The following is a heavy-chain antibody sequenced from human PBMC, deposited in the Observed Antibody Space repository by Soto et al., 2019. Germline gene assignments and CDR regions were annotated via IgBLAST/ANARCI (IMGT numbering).Heavy chain of an antibody. Sequence: PSETLSLTCAVYGGSFSGYYWSWIRQPPGKGLEWIGEINHSGGTNYNPSLKSRVTISVDTSENQFSLKLSSVTAADTAVYYCARTYSSSWSPFDYWGQGTLVTVSS. D-gene: IGHD6-13*01. CDR1: GGSFSGYY. CDR2: INHSGGT. CDR3: ARTYSSSWSPFDY. J-gene: IGHJ4*02. V-gene: IGHV4-34*01.